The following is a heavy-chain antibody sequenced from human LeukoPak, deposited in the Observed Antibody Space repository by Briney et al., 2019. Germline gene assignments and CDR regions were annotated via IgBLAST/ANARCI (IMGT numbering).Heavy chain of an antibody. CDR2: ISGSSSHT. CDR1: AFTFSSYN. J-gene: IGHJ4*02. Sequence: GGSLRLSCAASAFTFSSYNMNWVRQAPGKGLEWVSSISGSSSHTYYADSVKGRFTISRDNAKNSLYLQMNSLRAEDTAVYYCVRDNCTGTSCHHFDYWGQGTLVTVSS. V-gene: IGHV3-21*01. CDR3: VRDNCTGTSCHHFDY. D-gene: IGHD2-2*01.